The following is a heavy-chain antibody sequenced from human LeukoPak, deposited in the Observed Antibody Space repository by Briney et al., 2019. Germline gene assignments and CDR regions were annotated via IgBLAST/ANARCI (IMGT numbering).Heavy chain of an antibody. D-gene: IGHD3-22*01. CDR2: IYYSGST. V-gene: IGHV4-59*12. CDR1: GGSISSYY. CDR3: AREAYDSSGYYEGGVFDY. J-gene: IGHJ4*02. Sequence: SETLSLTCTVSGGSISSYYWSWIRQPPGKGLEWIGYIYYSGSTNYNPSLKSRVTISVDTSKNQFSLKLSSVTAADTAVYYCAREAYDSSGYYEGGVFDYWGQGTLVTVSS.